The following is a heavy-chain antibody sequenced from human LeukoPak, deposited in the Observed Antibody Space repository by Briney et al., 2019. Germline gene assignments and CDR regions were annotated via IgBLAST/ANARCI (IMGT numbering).Heavy chain of an antibody. V-gene: IGHV4-30-2*01. J-gene: IGHJ5*02. D-gene: IGHD2-2*01. CDR3: AGEAVPFTWSDP. CDR1: GGSISSGGYS. Sequence: SETLSLTCAVSGGSISSGGYSWSWIRQPPGKGLEWIGYIYHSGSTYYNPSLKSRVTISVDRSKNQFSLKLSSVTAADTAVYYWAGEAVPFTWSDPGGQEPLVTVSS. CDR2: IYHSGST.